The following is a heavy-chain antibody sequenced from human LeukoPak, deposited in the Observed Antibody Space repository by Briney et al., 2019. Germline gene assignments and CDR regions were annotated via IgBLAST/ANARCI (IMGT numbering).Heavy chain of an antibody. D-gene: IGHD6-25*01. CDR3: ASKAALPKYNWFDP. Sequence: PSETLSLTCAVYGGSFSGYYWSWIRQPPGKGLEWIGEINHSGSTNYNPSLKSRVTISVDTSKNQFSLKLSSVTAADTAVYYCASKAALPKYNWFDPWGQGTLVTVSS. J-gene: IGHJ5*02. CDR1: GGSFSGYY. V-gene: IGHV4-34*01. CDR2: INHSGST.